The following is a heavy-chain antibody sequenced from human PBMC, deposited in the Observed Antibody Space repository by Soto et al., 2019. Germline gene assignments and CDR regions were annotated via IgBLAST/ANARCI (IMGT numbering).Heavy chain of an antibody. CDR1: GGTFSSYA. D-gene: IGHD2-21*02. CDR3: ARVAAYCGGDCYSGAFDI. CDR2: IIPIFGTA. J-gene: IGHJ3*02. V-gene: IGHV1-69*13. Sequence: ASVKVSCKASGGTFSSYAISWVRQAPGQGLEWMGGIIPIFGTANYAQKFQGRVTITADESTSTAYMELSSLRSEDTAVYYCARVAAYCGGDCYSGAFDIWGQGTMVTVPS.